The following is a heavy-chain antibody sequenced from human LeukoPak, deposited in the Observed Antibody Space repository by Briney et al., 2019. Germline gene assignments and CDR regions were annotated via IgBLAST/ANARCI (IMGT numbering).Heavy chain of an antibody. CDR3: ARARNGTLKY. D-gene: IGHD1-26*01. Sequence: PGGSLRLSCAASGFTLSHYAMHWVRQAPGKGLEWVAVISYDGSHQYSADSVKGRLTISRDNSRHTLYLQMNSLRPEDRAVYYCARARNGTLKYWGQGTLVTVSS. CDR2: ISYDGSHQ. V-gene: IGHV3-30*01. J-gene: IGHJ4*02. CDR1: GFTLSHYA.